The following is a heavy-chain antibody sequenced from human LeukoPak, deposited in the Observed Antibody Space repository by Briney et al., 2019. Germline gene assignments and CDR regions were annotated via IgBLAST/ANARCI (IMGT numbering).Heavy chain of an antibody. J-gene: IGHJ4*02. V-gene: IGHV3-66*01. D-gene: IGHD1-14*01. Sequence: AGGSLRLSCAASGFTVSSNYMSWVRQAPGKGLEWVSIIYSGGTTYYADSVKGRFTISRDNSKNTLYLQMNGLRAEYTAVYCCANRGLAPLDYWGQGTLVTVSS. CDR3: ANRGLAPLDY. CDR2: IYSGGTT. CDR1: GFTVSSNY.